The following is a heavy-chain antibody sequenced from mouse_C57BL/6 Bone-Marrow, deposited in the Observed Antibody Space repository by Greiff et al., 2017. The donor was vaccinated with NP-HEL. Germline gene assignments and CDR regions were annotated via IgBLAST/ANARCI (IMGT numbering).Heavy chain of an antibody. CDR3: TTTTMVTPFAY. V-gene: IGHV14-4*01. CDR1: GFNIKDDY. CDR2: IDPENGDT. Sequence: VQLQQSGAELVRPGASVKLSCTASGFNIKDDYMHWVKQRPEQGLEWIGWIDPENGDTEYASKFQGKATITADTSSNTAYLQLSSLTSEDTAVDYCTTTTMVTPFAYWGQGTLVTVSA. J-gene: IGHJ3*01. D-gene: IGHD2-2*01.